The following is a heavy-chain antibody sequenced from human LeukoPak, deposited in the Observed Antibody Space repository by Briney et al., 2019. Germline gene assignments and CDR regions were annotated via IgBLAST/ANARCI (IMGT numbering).Heavy chain of an antibody. J-gene: IGHJ3*02. CDR2: IRSRAYGGTT. Sequence: GGSLRLSCTASGFTFGDYAMSWFRQAPGKGQEWVGFIRSRAYGGTTEYAASVKGRFTISRDDSKSIAYLQMNSLKTEDTAVYYCTRDPNPLVPAAMWGAFDIWGQGTMVTVSS. V-gene: IGHV3-49*03. D-gene: IGHD2-2*01. CDR3: TRDPNPLVPAAMWGAFDI. CDR1: GFTFGDYA.